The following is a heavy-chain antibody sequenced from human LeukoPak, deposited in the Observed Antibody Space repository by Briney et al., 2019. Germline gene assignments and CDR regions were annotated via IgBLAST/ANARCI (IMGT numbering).Heavy chain of an antibody. J-gene: IGHJ4*02. CDR3: AKDRYYDFWSGYLDAGYYFDY. CDR2: ISGDGGST. CDR1: GFTFDDYA. Sequence: GGSLRLSCAASGFTFDDYAMHWVRRAPGKGLEWVSRISGDGGSTYYADSVKGRFTISSDNSKNSLYLQMNSLRTEDSALYYCAKDRYYDFWSGYLDAGYYFDYWGQGTLVTVSS. V-gene: IGHV3-43*02. D-gene: IGHD3-3*01.